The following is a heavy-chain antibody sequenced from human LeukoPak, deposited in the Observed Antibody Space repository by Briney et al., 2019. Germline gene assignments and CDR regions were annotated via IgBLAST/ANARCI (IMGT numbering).Heavy chain of an antibody. CDR3: AREINLGAFDI. J-gene: IGHJ3*02. D-gene: IGHD3-16*01. CDR2: IYYSGST. V-gene: IGHV4-59*01. CDR1: GGSISSYY. Sequence: SQTLSLTCTVSGGSISSYYWSWIRQPPGKGLEWIGYIYYSGSTNYNPSLKSRVTISVDTSKNQFSLKLSSVTAADTAVYYCAREINLGAFDIWGQGTMVTVSS.